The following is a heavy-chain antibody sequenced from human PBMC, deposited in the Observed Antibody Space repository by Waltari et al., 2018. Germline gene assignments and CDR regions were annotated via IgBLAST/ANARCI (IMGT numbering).Heavy chain of an antibody. CDR1: GDSISGYS. V-gene: IGHV4-59*01. J-gene: IGHJ6*02. CDR2: IYYSGST. Sequence: QVQLHESGPGLVKPSETLSLTCTVSGDSISGYSWSWIRRPPGKGLEWIGYIYYSGSTKYNPALKSRFSISVETSKNQFSLRVSSVTAADTAVYYCARVGAAALGYYYGMDVWGQGTTVTVSS. D-gene: IGHD6-13*01. CDR3: ARVGAAALGYYYGMDV.